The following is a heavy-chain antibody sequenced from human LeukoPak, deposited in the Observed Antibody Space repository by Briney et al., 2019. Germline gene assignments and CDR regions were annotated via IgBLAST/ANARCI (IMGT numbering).Heavy chain of an antibody. CDR1: GCTFTSYV. D-gene: IGHD3-10*01. Sequence: ASVKVSCKASGCTFTSYVISWVRQAPGQGLEWMGWISAYNGNTNYAQKFQGRVTITADKSTSTAYMELSSLRSEDTAVYYCARDRTYYGSGSYSHYYYGMDVWGQGTTVTVSS. CDR2: ISAYNGNT. J-gene: IGHJ6*02. V-gene: IGHV1-18*01. CDR3: ARDRTYYGSGSYSHYYYGMDV.